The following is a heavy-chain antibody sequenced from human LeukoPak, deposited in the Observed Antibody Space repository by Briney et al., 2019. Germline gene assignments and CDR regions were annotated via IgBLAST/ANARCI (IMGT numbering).Heavy chain of an antibody. CDR2: MNPNSGNT. J-gene: IGHJ4*02. CDR3: ARGASVYNDFWSGYPKRGAYFDY. Sequence: ASVKVSCKASGYTFTSYDINWVRQATGQGLEWMGWMNPNSGNTGYAQKFQGRVTMTRNTSISTAYMELSSLRSEDTAVYYCARGASVYNDFWSGYPKRGAYFDYWGQGTLVTVSS. V-gene: IGHV1-8*01. CDR1: GYTFTSYD. D-gene: IGHD3-3*01.